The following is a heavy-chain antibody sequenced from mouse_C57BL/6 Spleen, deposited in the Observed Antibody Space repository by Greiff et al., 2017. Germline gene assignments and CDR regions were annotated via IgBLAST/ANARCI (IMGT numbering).Heavy chain of an antibody. V-gene: IGHV1-55*01. Sequence: QVQLQQPGAELVKPGASVKMSCKASGYTFTSYWITWVKQRPGQGLEWIGDIYPGSGSTNYNEKFKSKATLTVDKSSSTAYMQLSSLTSEDSAVYYCARSDGCCPCYAMDYWGQGISVTVAS. CDR1: GYTFTSYW. CDR2: IYPGSGST. D-gene: IGHD1-1*01. CDR3: ARSDGCCPCYAMDY. J-gene: IGHJ4*01.